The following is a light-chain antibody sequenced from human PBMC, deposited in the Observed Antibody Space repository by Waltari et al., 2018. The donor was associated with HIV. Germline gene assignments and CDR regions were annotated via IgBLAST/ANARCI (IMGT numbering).Light chain of an antibody. CDR2: LNSDGSH. Sequence: QLVLTQSPSASPSLRPSVKFTCTLSSGHSNPDIAWHQQQPEKGPRYWMKLNSDGSHSKGDGIPDRFSGSSSGAERYLTISSLQSEDEADYYCQTWDTGIRVFGGGTKLTVL. V-gene: IGLV4-69*01. CDR1: SGHSNPD. CDR3: QTWDTGIRV. J-gene: IGLJ3*02.